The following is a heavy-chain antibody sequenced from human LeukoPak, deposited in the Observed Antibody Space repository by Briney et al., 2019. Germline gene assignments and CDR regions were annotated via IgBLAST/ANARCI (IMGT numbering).Heavy chain of an antibody. J-gene: IGHJ6*02. D-gene: IGHD2-15*01. CDR2: IIPILGIA. CDR3: ARMGYCSGGSCYSGNYYYGMDV. V-gene: IGHV1-69*04. Sequence: EASVKVSCKASGGTFSSYAISWVRQAPGQGLEWMGRIIPILGIANYAQKFQGRVTITADKSTSTAYMGLRSLRSDDTAVYYCARMGYCSGGSCYSGNYYYGMDVWGQGTTVTVSS. CDR1: GGTFSSYA.